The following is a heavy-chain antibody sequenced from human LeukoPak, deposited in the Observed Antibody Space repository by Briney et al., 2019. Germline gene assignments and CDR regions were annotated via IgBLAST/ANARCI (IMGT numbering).Heavy chain of an antibody. D-gene: IGHD6-13*01. J-gene: IGHJ4*02. V-gene: IGHV1-24*01. CDR2: FDPEDGET. Sequence: ASVKVSCKVSGYTLTELSMHWVRQAPGKGLGWMGGFDPEDGETIYAQKFQGRVTMTEDTSTDTAYMELSSLRSEDTAVYYCATDQLAAAGTVGMFDYWGQGTLVTVSS. CDR3: ATDQLAAAGTVGMFDY. CDR1: GYTLTELS.